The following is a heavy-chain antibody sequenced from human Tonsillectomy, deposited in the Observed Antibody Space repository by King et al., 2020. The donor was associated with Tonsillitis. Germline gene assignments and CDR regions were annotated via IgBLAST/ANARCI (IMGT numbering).Heavy chain of an antibody. CDR2: IYTSGST. Sequence: QLQESGPGLVKPSETLSLACTVSGASISTYYWNWIRQPAGKGLEWIGRIYTSGSTNYNPALRSRVTMSVDTSNNQLSLTLSSVTAADTAVYYCARDSPLAMAGIVSYMDVWGIGATVTVSS. CDR3: ARDSPLAMAGIVSYMDV. D-gene: IGHD6-19*01. J-gene: IGHJ6*03. V-gene: IGHV4-4*07. CDR1: GASISTYY.